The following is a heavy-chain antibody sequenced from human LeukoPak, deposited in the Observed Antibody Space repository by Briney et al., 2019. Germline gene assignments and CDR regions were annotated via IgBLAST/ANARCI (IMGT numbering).Heavy chain of an antibody. Sequence: GRSLRLSCAASGFTFDDYAMHWVRQAPGKGLEWVSGISWNSGSIGYADSVKGRFTISRDNAKNSLYLQMNSLRAEDTALYYCAKDSGPRHPADKDSSSWYHYYGMDVWGQGTTVTVSS. CDR1: GFTFDDYA. CDR2: ISWNSGSI. CDR3: AKDSGPRHPADKDSSSWYHYYGMDV. J-gene: IGHJ6*02. V-gene: IGHV3-9*01. D-gene: IGHD6-13*01.